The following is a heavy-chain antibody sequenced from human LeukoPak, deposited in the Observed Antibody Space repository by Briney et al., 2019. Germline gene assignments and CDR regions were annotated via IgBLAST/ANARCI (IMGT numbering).Heavy chain of an antibody. CDR2: ISSSSTYI. V-gene: IGHV3-21*01. D-gene: IGHD6-6*01. J-gene: IGHJ6*02. Sequence: GGSLRLSCAASGFTFSYYSMNWVRQAPGKGLEWVSSISSSSTYIYYADSVRGRFTVSRDNAKNSLYLQMSSLRAEDTAVYYCARSGSSLYYYTLDVWGQGTTVTVSS. CDR1: GFTFSYYS. CDR3: ARSGSSLYYYTLDV.